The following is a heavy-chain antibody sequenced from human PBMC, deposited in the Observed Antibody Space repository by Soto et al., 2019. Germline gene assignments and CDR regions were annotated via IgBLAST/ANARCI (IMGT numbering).Heavy chain of an antibody. CDR2: ISGSGGST. V-gene: IGHV3-23*01. J-gene: IGHJ3*02. CDR1: GFTFSSYA. CDR3: AKIPHSSSWYLDAFDI. D-gene: IGHD6-13*01. Sequence: EVQLLESGGGLVQPGGSLRLSCAASGFTFSSYAMSWVRQAPGKGLEWVSAISGSGGSTYYADSVKGRFTISRDNSKNRLYLKMNSLRAEDTAVYYCAKIPHSSSWYLDAFDIWGQGTMVTVSS.